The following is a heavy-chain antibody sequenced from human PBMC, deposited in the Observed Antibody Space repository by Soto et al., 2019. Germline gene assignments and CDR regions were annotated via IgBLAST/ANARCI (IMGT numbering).Heavy chain of an antibody. CDR3: ARMATFGSLNWFDP. CDR2: MNPGSGDT. J-gene: IGHJ5*02. D-gene: IGHD3-16*01. V-gene: IGHV1-8*01. CDR1: GYSFTNND. Sequence: ASVKVACKASGYSFTNNDVSWVRQATGQGLEWMGWMNPGSGDTGYAQKFQGRVTMTRDISTATAYMELSSLRSDDTATYYCARMATFGSLNWFDPWGQGTLVTAPQ.